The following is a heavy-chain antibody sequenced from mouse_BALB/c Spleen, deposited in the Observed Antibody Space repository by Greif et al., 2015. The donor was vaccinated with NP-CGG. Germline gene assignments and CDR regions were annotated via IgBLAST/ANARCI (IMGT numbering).Heavy chain of an antibody. Sequence: QVQLQQPGAELVKPGASVKLSCKASGYTFTSYWMHWVKQRPGQGLEWIGEINPSNGRTNYNEKFKSKATLTVDKSSSTAYMQLSSLTSEDSAVFYCARSLYDYGTYWGQGTLVTVSA. V-gene: IGHV1S81*02. D-gene: IGHD2-4*01. J-gene: IGHJ3*01. CDR3: ARSLYDYGTY. CDR2: INPSNGRT. CDR1: GYTFTSYW.